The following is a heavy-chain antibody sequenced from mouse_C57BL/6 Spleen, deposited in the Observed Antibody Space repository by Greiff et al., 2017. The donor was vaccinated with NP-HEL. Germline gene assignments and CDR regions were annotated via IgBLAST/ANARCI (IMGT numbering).Heavy chain of an antibody. CDR3: ARSELRDYFDY. CDR1: GYTFTSYT. D-gene: IGHD1-1*01. J-gene: IGHJ2*01. CDR2: INPSSGYT. V-gene: IGHV1-4*01. Sequence: VKLVESGAELARPGASVKMSCKASGYTFTSYTMHWVKQRPGQGLEWIGYINPSSGYTKYNQKFKDKATLTADKSSSTAYMQLSSLTSEDSAVYYCARSELRDYFDYWGQGTTLTVSS.